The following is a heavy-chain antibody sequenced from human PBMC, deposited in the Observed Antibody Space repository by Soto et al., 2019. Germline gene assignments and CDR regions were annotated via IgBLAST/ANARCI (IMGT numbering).Heavy chain of an antibody. V-gene: IGHV4-30-2*01. CDR3: ARGGDGDFDY. D-gene: IGHD3-16*01. J-gene: IGHJ4*02. Sequence: SETLSLTCAVSGGSISSGFYSWSWIRQPPGKGLEWIGYIYHSGSIYYNPSLKSRVTISVDRSKNQFSLKVSSVTAADTAVYYCARGGDGDFDYWGQGTLVTVSS. CDR1: GGSISSGFYS. CDR2: IYHSGSI.